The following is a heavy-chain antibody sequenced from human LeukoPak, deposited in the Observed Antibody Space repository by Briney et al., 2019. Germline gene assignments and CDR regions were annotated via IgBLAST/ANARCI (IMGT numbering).Heavy chain of an antibody. D-gene: IGHD1-26*01. CDR3: ARTGGSFYFYYCMDV. CDR2: IHYTGTT. V-gene: IGHV4-39*07. CDR1: GDSVRSSSYN. J-gene: IGHJ6*03. Sequence: SETLSLTCTVSGDSVRSSSYNWGWIRQPPGKGLEWIGSIHYTGTTYYNPSLKSRVTISIDTSKNYFSLRLSSVTAADTALYYCARTGGSFYFYYCMDVWGKGTTVTVSS.